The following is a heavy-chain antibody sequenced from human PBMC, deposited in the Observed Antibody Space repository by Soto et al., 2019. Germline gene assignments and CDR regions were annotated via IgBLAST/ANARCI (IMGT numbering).Heavy chain of an antibody. CDR1: GFTFSSYW. V-gene: IGHV3-7*01. Sequence: EVQLVESGGGLVQPGGSLRLSCAASGFTFSSYWMSWVRQAPGKGLEWVANIKQDGSEKYYVDSVKGRFTISRDNAKNSLYLQMNSLRAEDTAVYYCARDIKRGYSYGYADYWGQGTLVTVSS. J-gene: IGHJ4*02. CDR2: IKQDGSEK. D-gene: IGHD5-18*01. CDR3: ARDIKRGYSYGYADY.